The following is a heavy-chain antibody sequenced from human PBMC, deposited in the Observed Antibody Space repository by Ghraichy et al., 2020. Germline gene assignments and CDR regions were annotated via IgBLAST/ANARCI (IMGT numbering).Heavy chain of an antibody. CDR2: ISSSGSTI. CDR3: ARALRVAAHAFDI. D-gene: IGHD2-15*01. V-gene: IGHV3-48*03. J-gene: IGHJ3*02. Sequence: GGSLRLSCAASGFTFSSYEMNWVRQAPGKGLEWVSYISSSGSTIYYADSVKGRFTISRDNAKNSLYLQMNSLRAEDTAVYYCARALRVAAHAFDIWGQGTMVTVSS. CDR1: GFTFSSYE.